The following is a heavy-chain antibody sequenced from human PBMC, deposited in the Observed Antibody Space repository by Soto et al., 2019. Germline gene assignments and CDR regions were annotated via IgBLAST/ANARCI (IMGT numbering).Heavy chain of an antibody. CDR3: ANAIGDGYNYHPFDY. D-gene: IGHD5-12*01. V-gene: IGHV3-9*01. CDR2: ISWNSGSI. J-gene: IGHJ4*02. CDR1: GFTFDDYA. Sequence: EVQLVESGGGLVQPGRSLRLSCAASGFTFDDYAMHWVRQTPGKGLEWVSGISWNSGSIGYADSVKGRFTISRDNAKNSLYLQMSSLRAEDTVLYYCANAIGDGYNYHPFDYWGQGTLVTVSS.